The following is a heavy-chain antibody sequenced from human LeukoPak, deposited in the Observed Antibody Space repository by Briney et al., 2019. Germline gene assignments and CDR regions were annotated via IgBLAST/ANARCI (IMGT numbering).Heavy chain of an antibody. CDR1: GGTFSSYA. J-gene: IGHJ6*02. D-gene: IGHD6-13*01. CDR2: IIPIFGTA. CDR3: ATDPTIAAAGTGLGFYYYYGMDV. Sequence: SVKVSCKASGGTFSSYAISWVRQAPGQGLEWMGGIIPIFGTANYAQKFQGRVTITADESTSTAYMELSSLRSEDTAVYYCATDPTIAAAGTGLGFYYYYGMDVWGQGTTVTVSS. V-gene: IGHV1-69*13.